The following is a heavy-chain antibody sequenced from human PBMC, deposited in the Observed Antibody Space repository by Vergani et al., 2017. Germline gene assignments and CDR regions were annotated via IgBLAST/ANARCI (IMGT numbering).Heavy chain of an antibody. D-gene: IGHD2-21*02. J-gene: IGHJ2*01. CDR2: IYYSGST. CDR3: ARVGHLVAVTGEGPSLDL. Sequence: QVQLQESGPGLVKPSETLSLTCTVSGGSISSYYWSWIRQPPGKGLEWIGYIYYSGSTNYNPSLKSRVTISVDTSKSQFSLKLSSVTAADTAVYYCARVGHLVAVTGEGPSLDLWGRGTLVTVSS. V-gene: IGHV4-59*08. CDR1: GGSISSYY.